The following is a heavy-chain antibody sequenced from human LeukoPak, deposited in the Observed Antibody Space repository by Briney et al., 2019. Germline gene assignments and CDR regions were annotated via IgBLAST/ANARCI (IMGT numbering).Heavy chain of an antibody. D-gene: IGHD1-26*01. CDR2: ISGYNGNT. CDR1: GYTFTSYG. CDR3: ARVVSGIILYGMGV. J-gene: IGHJ6*02. Sequence: ASVKVSCKASGYTFTSYGISWVRQAPGQGLEWMGWISGYNGNTKYAQELQGRVTMTTDTSTTTVYMELRSLRSDDTAVYYCARVVSGIILYGMGVWGQGTTVSVSS. V-gene: IGHV1-18*01.